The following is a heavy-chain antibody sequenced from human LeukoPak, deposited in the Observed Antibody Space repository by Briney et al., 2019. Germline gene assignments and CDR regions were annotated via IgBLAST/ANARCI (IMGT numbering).Heavy chain of an antibody. V-gene: IGHV1-69*13. J-gene: IGHJ4*02. Sequence: LVKVSCKASGGTFISYAISWVRQAPGQGLEWMGGIIPIFGTANYAQKFQGRVTITADESTSTAYMELSSLRSEDTAVYYCARDGGYYGGNNYWGQGTLVTVSS. CDR1: GGTFISYA. CDR3: ARDGGYYGGNNY. D-gene: IGHD4-23*01. CDR2: IIPIFGTA.